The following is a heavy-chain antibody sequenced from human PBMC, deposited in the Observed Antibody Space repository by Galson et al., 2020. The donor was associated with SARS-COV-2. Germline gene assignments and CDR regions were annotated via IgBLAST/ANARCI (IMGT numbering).Heavy chain of an antibody. J-gene: IGHJ4*02. Sequence: ASVKVSCQASGYTFTSYGIRWVRQAPGQGLEWMGWISAYNGNTNYAQKLQGRDTMTTDTSTSTAYMELRSLRSDDTCVYDCARSRTLRFLVVDYGGQGPLVTGSS. D-gene: IGHD3-3*01. CDR3: ARSRTLRFLVVDY. CDR1: GYTFTSYG. V-gene: IGHV1-18*01. CDR2: ISAYNGNT.